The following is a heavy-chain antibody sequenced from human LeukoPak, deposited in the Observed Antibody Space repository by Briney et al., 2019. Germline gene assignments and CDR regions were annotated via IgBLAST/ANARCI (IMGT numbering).Heavy chain of an antibody. CDR2: IFTSGST. V-gene: IGHV4-4*07. Sequence: SETLSLTCTVSGDSISSYYWNWIRQPAGKGLEWIGRIFTSGSTNYSPSLKSRVTMSPDTSKNQLSLKLTSVTAADTAVYFCARGGSNLAFDYWGQGTLVTVSS. CDR1: GDSISSYY. J-gene: IGHJ4*02. D-gene: IGHD4-11*01. CDR3: ARGGSNLAFDY.